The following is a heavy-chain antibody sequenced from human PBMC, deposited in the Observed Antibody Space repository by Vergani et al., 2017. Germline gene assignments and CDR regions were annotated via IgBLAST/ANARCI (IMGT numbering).Heavy chain of an antibody. Sequence: VQLLESGGGLVQPGGSLRLSCAASGFTFSTYAMTWVRQPPGKGLEWIGEINHSGSTNYNPSLKSRVTISVDTSKNQFSLKLSSVTAADTAVYYCARGGGYDIEGREGARGSFRYWGQGTLVTVSS. V-gene: IGHV4-34*01. J-gene: IGHJ4*02. CDR2: INHSGST. D-gene: IGHD5-12*01. CDR1: GFTFSTYA. CDR3: ARGGGYDIEGREGARGSFRY.